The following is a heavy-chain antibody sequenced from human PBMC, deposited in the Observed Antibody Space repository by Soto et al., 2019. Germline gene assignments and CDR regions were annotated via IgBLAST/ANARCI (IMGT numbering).Heavy chain of an antibody. J-gene: IGHJ5*02. Sequence: QVQLQESGPGLVKPSLTLSLTCTVSGDSISRGGYYWNWLRQHPRKGLEWIGYTYHSGSTIYNPSLKSRVTISVDTSKNRLSLELSNVTAADTAVYYCARDGAGAYGLGWFDPWGQGILVSVSS. CDR1: GDSISRGGYY. CDR2: TYHSGST. V-gene: IGHV4-31*03. D-gene: IGHD2-21*01. CDR3: ARDGAGAYGLGWFDP.